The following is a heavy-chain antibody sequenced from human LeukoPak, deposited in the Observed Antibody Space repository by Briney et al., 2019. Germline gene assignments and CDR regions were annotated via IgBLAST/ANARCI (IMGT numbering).Heavy chain of an antibody. CDR3: AKDRSIAAGGTVSEIDN. J-gene: IGHJ4*02. CDR1: GLTFSSYG. Sequence: GGSLRLSCAASGLTFSSYGMHWVRQAPGKGLEWVAVIRSDGSNKYYAESVKGRFTISRDNSKNMLYLQMNSLRVEDTAVYYCAKDRSIAAGGTVSEIDNWGQGALVTVSS. D-gene: IGHD6-13*01. V-gene: IGHV3-30*02. CDR2: IRSDGSNK.